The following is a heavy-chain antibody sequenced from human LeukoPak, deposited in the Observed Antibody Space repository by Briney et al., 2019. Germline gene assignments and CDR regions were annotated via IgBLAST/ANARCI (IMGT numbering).Heavy chain of an antibody. J-gene: IGHJ3*02. CDR3: AKDQVTMGREAKGGAFDI. CDR2: ISYDGSNK. Sequence: GGSLRLSCAVSGFTFSSYGMHWVRQAAGKEREWVAVISYDGSNKYYADSVKGRFTISRDNSKNTLYLQMNCLRAEDTAVYYCAKDQVTMGREAKGGAFDIWGQGTMVTVSS. V-gene: IGHV3-30*18. CDR1: GFTFSSYG. D-gene: IGHD3-10*01.